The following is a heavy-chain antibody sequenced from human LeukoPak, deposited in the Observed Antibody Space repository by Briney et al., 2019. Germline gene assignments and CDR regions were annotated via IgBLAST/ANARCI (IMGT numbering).Heavy chain of an antibody. J-gene: IGHJ4*02. CDR1: GFSFSTYT. V-gene: IGHV3-23*01. CDR3: ASRNYYLDH. Sequence: GGSLRLSCTASGFSFSTYTMTWVRQAPGKGLEWVSGITDSGKPCYVDAVKGRFTISRDNSKSTLYLQINSLRAEDTAVYYCASRNYYLDHWGQGALVTVSS. CDR2: ITDSGKP. D-gene: IGHD3-10*01.